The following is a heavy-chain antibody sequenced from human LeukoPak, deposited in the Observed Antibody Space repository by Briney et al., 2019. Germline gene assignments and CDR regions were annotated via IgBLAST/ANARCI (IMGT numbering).Heavy chain of an antibody. J-gene: IGHJ5*02. CDR2: IYYSGTT. V-gene: IGHV4-31*03. D-gene: IGHD6-13*01. Sequence: SETLSLTCTVSRGSISSGGNYWSWIRQYPGKGLEWIGYIYYSGTTYYNPSLKSRVTISVDTSKNQFSLKLSSVTAADTAVYYCARTDSSSWYQGFDPWGQGTLVTVSS. CDR3: ARTDSSSWYQGFDP. CDR1: RGSISSGGNY.